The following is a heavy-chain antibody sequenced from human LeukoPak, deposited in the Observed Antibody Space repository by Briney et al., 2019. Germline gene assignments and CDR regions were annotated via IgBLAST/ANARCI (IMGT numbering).Heavy chain of an antibody. J-gene: IGHJ3*02. CDR2: IGGGGGST. Sequence: GGSLRLSCAASEFTFSSYAMSWVRQAPGKGLEWVSAIGGGGGSTYYADSVKGRFTISRDNSKNTLYLQMNSLRAEDTALYYCAREVTNDAFDIWGQGTMVTVSS. CDR1: EFTFSSYA. CDR3: AREVTNDAFDI. V-gene: IGHV3-23*01. D-gene: IGHD4-17*01.